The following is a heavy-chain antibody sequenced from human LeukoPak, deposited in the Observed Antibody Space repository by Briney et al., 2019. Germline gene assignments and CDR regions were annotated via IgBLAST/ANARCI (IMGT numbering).Heavy chain of an antibody. V-gene: IGHV4-39*07. CDR3: ARDFLPEAAAGAFDY. D-gene: IGHD6-13*01. Sequence: SETLSLTCTVSGGSISSSSYYWGWIRQPPGKGLEWIGSIYYSGSTYYNPSLKSRVTISVDTSKNQFSLKLSSVTAADTAVYYCARDFLPEAAAGAFDYWGQGTLVTVSS. CDR2: IYYSGST. J-gene: IGHJ4*02. CDR1: GGSISSSSYY.